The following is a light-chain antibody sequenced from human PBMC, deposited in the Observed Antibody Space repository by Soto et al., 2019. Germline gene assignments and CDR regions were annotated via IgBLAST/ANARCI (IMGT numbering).Light chain of an antibody. CDR1: QSISTW. CDR3: QQYFRFRA. CDR2: KAS. J-gene: IGKJ1*01. V-gene: IGKV1-5*03. Sequence: DIQITQSPSTLSASVGDRVIITFRASQSISTWLAWHQQKPGKAPKLLISKASSLESGVPSRFSGSGSGTEFTLNISSLQPDDFATYYCQQYFRFRAFGQGTKVDI.